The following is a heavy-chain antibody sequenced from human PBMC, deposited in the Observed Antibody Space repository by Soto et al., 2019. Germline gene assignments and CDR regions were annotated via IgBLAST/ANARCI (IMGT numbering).Heavy chain of an antibody. CDR2: LIPVFATE. V-gene: IGHV1-69*01. D-gene: IGHD3-16*01. CDR3: ARSNTSSLYPPEYFQN. J-gene: IGHJ1*01. Sequence: QVQLVQSGAEVKKPGSSVKVSCKASGGTFSHYTINWVRQAPGQGLEWMGGLIPVFATENYAQKFQGRVTITADQSSTTAYMELRSLTSEDTAVYYCARSNTSSLYPPEYFQNWGQGALVTVSS. CDR1: GGTFSHYT.